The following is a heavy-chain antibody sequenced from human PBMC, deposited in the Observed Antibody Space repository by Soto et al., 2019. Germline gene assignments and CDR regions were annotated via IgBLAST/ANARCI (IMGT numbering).Heavy chain of an antibody. V-gene: IGHV4-39*01. CDR2: FHSSGSS. D-gene: IGHD3-22*01. J-gene: IGHJ4*02. CDR3: SRHTYYYDSAGYYFDS. Sequence: PSETLSLTCTVSGGSISPSGYHWAWVRQPPGKGLEWIGRFHSSGSSFYNPSLKSRVTPSVDTSKKQFSLNLKSVTAADTAVYFCSRHTYYYDSAGYYFDSWGQGTLVTVSA. CDR1: GGSISPSGYH.